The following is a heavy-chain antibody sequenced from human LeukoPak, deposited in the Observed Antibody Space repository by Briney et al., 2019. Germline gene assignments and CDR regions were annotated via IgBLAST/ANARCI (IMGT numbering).Heavy chain of an antibody. D-gene: IGHD3-16*01. CDR1: GFTFSSYA. J-gene: IGHJ5*02. CDR2: VSVYGGTT. V-gene: IGHV3-23*01. Sequence: TRGSLRLSCAASGFTFSSYAMSWVRQAPGKGLEWVSTVSVYGGTTYYADSVKGRFTISRDDPRNTVWLQMNSLRAEDTALYYCAKDWTPHNRVYDCLDAWGQGTQVTVSS. CDR3: AKDWTPHNRVYDCLDA.